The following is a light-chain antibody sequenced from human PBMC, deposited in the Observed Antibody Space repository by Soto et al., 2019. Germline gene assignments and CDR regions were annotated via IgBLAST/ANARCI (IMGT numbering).Light chain of an antibody. V-gene: IGKV1-5*03. J-gene: IGKJ2*01. CDR2: KAS. CDR1: QSISHW. CDR3: QEYNTYSYT. Sequence: DIQMTQSPSTLSASVGDRVTITCRASQSISHWLAWYQQKPGKAPKLLISKASSLESGVPSRFSGSGSGTEFTLTVSSLQPDDFATYYCQEYNTYSYTFGQGTKLEIK.